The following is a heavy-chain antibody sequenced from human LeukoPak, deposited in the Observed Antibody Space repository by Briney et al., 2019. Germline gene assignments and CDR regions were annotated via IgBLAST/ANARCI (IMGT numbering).Heavy chain of an antibody. Sequence: SGPTLVKPTQTLTLTCTFSGFSLSTSGVGVAWIRQSPGQALEWLAVIYWNDDHRFSPSLKSRITITKDTSKNQVVLTMTNMDPADTATYHCAHNGLYHWGQGTLVTVSS. CDR2: IYWNDDH. CDR3: AHNGLYH. V-gene: IGHV2-5*01. D-gene: IGHD2-15*01. J-gene: IGHJ5*02. CDR1: GFSLSTSGVG.